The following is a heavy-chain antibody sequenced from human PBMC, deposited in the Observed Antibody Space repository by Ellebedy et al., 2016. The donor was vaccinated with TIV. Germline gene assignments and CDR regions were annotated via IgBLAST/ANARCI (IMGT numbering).Heavy chain of an antibody. D-gene: IGHD1-20*01. V-gene: IGHV1-69*13. CDR3: ARGGGHNWNDAYHFDY. CDR2: TIPVFGTA. Sequence: AASVKVSCKASGGTFSSHAFSWVRQGPGQGLDWMGGTIPVFGTATYAQKFQGRVTITADESTSTAYMELSSLRSEETAVYYCARGGGHNWNDAYHFDYWGQGTLVAVSS. J-gene: IGHJ4*02. CDR1: GGTFSSHA.